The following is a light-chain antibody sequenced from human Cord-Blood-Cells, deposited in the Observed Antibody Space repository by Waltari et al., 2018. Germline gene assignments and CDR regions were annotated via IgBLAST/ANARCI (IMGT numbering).Light chain of an antibody. CDR1: QSISSW. V-gene: IGKV1-5*03. CDR2: KAF. Sequence: DIQMTQSPSTLSASVGDRVTITCRASQSISSWLAWYQQKPGKAPKLLIYKAFSLESGVPSRCSGSGSGTEFTLTISSLQPDDFATYCCQQYNSYSRTFGQGTKVEIK. CDR3: QQYNSYSRT. J-gene: IGKJ1*01.